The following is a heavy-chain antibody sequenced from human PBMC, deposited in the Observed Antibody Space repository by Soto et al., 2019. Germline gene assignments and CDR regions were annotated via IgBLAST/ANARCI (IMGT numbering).Heavy chain of an antibody. CDR2: ISSNGGST. Sequence: GGSLRLSCSASGFTFSSYAMHWVRQAPGKGLEYVSAISSNGGSTYYADSVKGRFTISRDNSKNTLYLQMGSLRAEDTAVYYCVKGERWLQLPPFDYWGQGTLVTVSS. CDR1: GFTFSSYA. V-gene: IGHV3-64D*08. D-gene: IGHD5-12*01. CDR3: VKGERWLQLPPFDY. J-gene: IGHJ4*02.